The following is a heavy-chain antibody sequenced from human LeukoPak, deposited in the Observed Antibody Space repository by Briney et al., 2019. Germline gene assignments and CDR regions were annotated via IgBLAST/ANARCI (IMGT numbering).Heavy chain of an antibody. CDR1: GGSISSGGYS. V-gene: IGHV4-30-4*07. Sequence: SQTLSLTCAVSGGSISSGGYSWSWIRQPPGKGLEWIGYIYTSGSTNYNPSLKSRVTISVDTSKNQFSLKLSSVTAADTAVYYCARRGPWYGDNYFDYWGQGTLVTVSS. D-gene: IGHD4-17*01. CDR2: IYTSGST. J-gene: IGHJ4*02. CDR3: ARRGPWYGDNYFDY.